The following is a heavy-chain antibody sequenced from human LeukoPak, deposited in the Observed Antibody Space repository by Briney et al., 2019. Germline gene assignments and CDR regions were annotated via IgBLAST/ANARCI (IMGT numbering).Heavy chain of an antibody. J-gene: IGHJ4*02. CDR1: GFTFSSYW. CDR3: ARATMVRGVHLDY. D-gene: IGHD3-10*01. V-gene: IGHV3-7*01. CDR2: INQDGSEK. Sequence: GGSLRLSCAASGFTFSSYWMSWVRQAPGKGLEWVANINQDGSEKYYVDSVKGRFTISRDNAKNSLYLQMNSLRAEDTAVYYCARATMVRGVHLDYWGQGTLVTVSS.